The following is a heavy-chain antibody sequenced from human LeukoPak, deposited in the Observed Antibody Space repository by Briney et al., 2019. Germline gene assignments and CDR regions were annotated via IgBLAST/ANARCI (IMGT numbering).Heavy chain of an antibody. V-gene: IGHV6-1*01. J-gene: IGHJ4*02. CDR2: TYYRSKWYN. D-gene: IGHD6-19*01. Sequence: SQTLSLTCAISGDSVSSNSAAWNWIRQSPSRGLEWLGRTYYRSKWYNDYAVSVKSRITINPDTSKNQFSLKLSSVTAADTAVYYCASLYPVAGWAYYFDYWGQGTLVTVSS. CDR1: GDSVSSNSAA. CDR3: ASLYPVAGWAYYFDY.